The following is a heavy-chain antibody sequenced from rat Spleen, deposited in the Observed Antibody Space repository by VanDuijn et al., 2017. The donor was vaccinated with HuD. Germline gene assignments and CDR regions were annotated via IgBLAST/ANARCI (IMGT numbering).Heavy chain of an antibody. J-gene: IGHJ3*01. CDR2: ISPDGGST. V-gene: IGHV5-58*01. D-gene: IGHD1-6*01. Sequence: EVQLVETGGGLVHPGESLKLSCVASGFTFSSYWMFWIRQAPGEGLEWLSSISPDGGSTYYPDSMKGRFTISRENAKSSLYLQMDSLRSEDTATYYCATFMYTSDYYYGWFAYWGQGTLVTVSS. CDR1: GFTFSSYW. CDR3: ATFMYTSDYYYGWFAY.